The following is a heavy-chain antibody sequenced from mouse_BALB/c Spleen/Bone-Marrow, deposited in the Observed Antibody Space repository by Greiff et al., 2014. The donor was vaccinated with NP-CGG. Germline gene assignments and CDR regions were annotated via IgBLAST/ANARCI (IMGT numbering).Heavy chain of an antibody. Sequence: DVKLQESGPELVKPGASVKIPCKASGYTFTDYNMDWVKQSHGKSLEWIGDINPNNGGTIYNQKFEGKATLTVDKSSSTAYMELRSLTSEDTAVYYCAREGFGAWFAYWGQGTLVTVSA. CDR3: AREGFGAWFAY. J-gene: IGHJ3*01. V-gene: IGHV1-18*01. D-gene: IGHD3-1*01. CDR1: GYTFTDYN. CDR2: INPNNGGT.